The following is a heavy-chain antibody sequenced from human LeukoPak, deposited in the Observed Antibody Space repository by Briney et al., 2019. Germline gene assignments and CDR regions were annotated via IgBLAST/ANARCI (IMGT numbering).Heavy chain of an antibody. CDR3: ARQGSGLDY. CDR2: IYYSANT. D-gene: IGHD6-19*01. CDR1: GGSIRSYY. V-gene: IGHV4-59*08. Sequence: SETLSLTCSVSGGSIRSYYWSWVRQPPGEGLVWIGYIYYSANTNYNPSLKSRVTISVDTSKNQISLKLSSVTAADTAVYYCARQGSGLDYWGQGTLVTVSS. J-gene: IGHJ4*02.